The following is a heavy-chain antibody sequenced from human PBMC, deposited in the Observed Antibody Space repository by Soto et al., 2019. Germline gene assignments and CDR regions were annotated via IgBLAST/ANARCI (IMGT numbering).Heavy chain of an antibody. CDR2: INPSGGRT. D-gene: IGHD2-21*02. CDR3: ARVESCGGTCYSDRPDAFEI. CDR1: GYMFTRYY. Sequence: QVHLVQTAAQVKRPGASVNISCKASGYMFTRYYIHWVRQAPGQGLQWMGMINPSGGRTKYAQLFQGRVAMTADPSTNTANMELSSLRSDDTAVFYCARVESCGGTCYSDRPDAFEIWGQGTVVTVSS. J-gene: IGHJ3*02. V-gene: IGHV1-46*01.